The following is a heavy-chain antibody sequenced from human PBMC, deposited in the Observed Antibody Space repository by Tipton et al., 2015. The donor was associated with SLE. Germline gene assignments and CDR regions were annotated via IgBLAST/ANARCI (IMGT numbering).Heavy chain of an antibody. D-gene: IGHD4-11*01. CDR2: IYYSGST. J-gene: IGHJ4*02. CDR3: ARESHSNYGGNLDY. V-gene: IGHV4-59*01. CDR1: GGSISSYY. Sequence: TLSLTCTVSGGSISSYYWSWIRQPPRKGLEWIGYIYYSGSTNYNPSLKSRVTISVDTSKNQFSLKLSSVTAADTAVYYCARESHSNYGGNLDYWGQGTLVTVSS.